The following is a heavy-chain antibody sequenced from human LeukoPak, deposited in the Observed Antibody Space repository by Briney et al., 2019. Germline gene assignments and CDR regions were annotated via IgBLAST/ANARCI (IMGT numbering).Heavy chain of an antibody. D-gene: IGHD3-22*01. CDR2: IIPIFGTA. CDR1: GGTFSSYA. V-gene: IGHV1-69*01. Sequence: SVKVSCKASGGTFSSYAISWVRQAPGRGLEWMGGIIPIFGTANYAQKFQGRVTITADESTSTAYMELSSLRSEDTAVYYCARTPSRLYDSSGYYYYFDYWGQGTLVTVSS. J-gene: IGHJ4*02. CDR3: ARTPSRLYDSSGYYYYFDY.